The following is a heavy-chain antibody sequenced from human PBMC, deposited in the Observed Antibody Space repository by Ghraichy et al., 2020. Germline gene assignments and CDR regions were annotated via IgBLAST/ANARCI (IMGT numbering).Heavy chain of an antibody. J-gene: IGHJ4*02. V-gene: IGHV3-23*01. Sequence: GESLNISCAASGFTFSSYAMSWVRQAPGKGLEWVSAISGSGGSTYYADSVKGRFTISRDNSKNTLYLQMNSLRAEDTAVYYCAKDLRVGLLYYFDYWGQGTLVIVSS. CDR2: ISGSGGST. CDR1: GFTFSSYA. D-gene: IGHD2-2*01. CDR3: AKDLRVGLLYYFDY.